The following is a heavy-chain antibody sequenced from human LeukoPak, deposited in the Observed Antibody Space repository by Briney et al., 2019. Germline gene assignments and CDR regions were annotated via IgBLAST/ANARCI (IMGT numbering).Heavy chain of an antibody. Sequence: ASVKVSCKASGYTFTSYGISWVRQAPGQGLEWMGWISAYNGNTNYAQKLQGRVTMTTDTSTSTAYMELRSLRSDDTAVYYCAREHYCSSTSCCSGWHNWFDPWGQGTLVTVSS. CDR2: ISAYNGNT. V-gene: IGHV1-18*01. CDR3: AREHYCSSTSCCSGWHNWFDP. J-gene: IGHJ5*02. D-gene: IGHD2-2*01. CDR1: GYTFTSYG.